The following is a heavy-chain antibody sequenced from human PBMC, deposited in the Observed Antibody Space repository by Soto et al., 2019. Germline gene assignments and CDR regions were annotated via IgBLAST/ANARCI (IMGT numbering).Heavy chain of an antibody. CDR2: IIPIFGTA. CDR1: GGTFSSYA. J-gene: IGHJ3*02. D-gene: IGHD2-2*01. V-gene: IGHV1-69*01. CDR3: ARDLRDIVVVPAAGDAFDI. Sequence: QVQLVQSGAEVKKPGSSVKVSCKASGGTFSSYAISWVRQAPGQGLEWLGGIIPIFGTANYAQKFLGRVPITADEPTNTAYMELSSLRTEDTAVYYCARDLRDIVVVPAAGDAFDIWGQGTMVTVSS.